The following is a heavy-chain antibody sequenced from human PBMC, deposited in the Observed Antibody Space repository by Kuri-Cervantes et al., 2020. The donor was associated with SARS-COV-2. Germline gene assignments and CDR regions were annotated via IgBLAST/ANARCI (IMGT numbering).Heavy chain of an antibody. CDR1: GYTFTGYY. V-gene: IGHV1-2*02. Sequence: ASVKVSCKASGYTFTGYYMHWVRQAPGQGLEWMGWINPNSGGTNYAQKFQGRVTMTRDTSISTAYMELSRLRSDDTAVYYCAREWVLRFLEWSHNSPYYYYYMDVWGKGTTVTVSS. CDR2: INPNSGGT. J-gene: IGHJ6*03. D-gene: IGHD3-3*01. CDR3: AREWVLRFLEWSHNSPYYYYYMDV.